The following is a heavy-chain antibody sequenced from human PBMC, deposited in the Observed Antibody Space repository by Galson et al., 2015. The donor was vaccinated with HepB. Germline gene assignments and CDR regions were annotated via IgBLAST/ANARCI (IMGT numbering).Heavy chain of an antibody. D-gene: IGHD2-15*01. CDR2: ITGSGGST. V-gene: IGHV3-23*01. Sequence: LRLSCAASGFTFSSYAMSWVRQAPGKGLEWVSGITGSGGSTYYADSVKGRLTISRDNSKNTLYLQMNGLRAEDTAIYYCAKVPNFYCSGGNCYFDYWGQGTLVTVSS. J-gene: IGHJ4*02. CDR1: GFTFSSYA. CDR3: AKVPNFYCSGGNCYFDY.